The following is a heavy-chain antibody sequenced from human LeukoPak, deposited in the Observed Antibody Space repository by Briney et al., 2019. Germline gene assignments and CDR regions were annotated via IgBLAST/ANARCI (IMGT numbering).Heavy chain of an antibody. CDR3: ARHTSSYSWFDP. J-gene: IGHJ5*02. D-gene: IGHD2/OR15-2a*01. Sequence: SETLSLTCTVSGDSIISTNYYWGWTRQPPGKGLEWIGSINYSGSTYYNPSLKSRVTVSVDTSKNQFSLKVSSVTATDTSVYYCARHTSSYSWFDPWGQGTLVIVSS. CDR1: GDSIISTNYY. V-gene: IGHV4-39*01. CDR2: INYSGST.